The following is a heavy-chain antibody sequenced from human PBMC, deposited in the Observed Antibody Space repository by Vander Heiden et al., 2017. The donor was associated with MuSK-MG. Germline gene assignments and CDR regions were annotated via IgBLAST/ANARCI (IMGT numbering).Heavy chain of an antibody. D-gene: IGHD6-19*01. CDR3: ARRGDPSIAVAGLHYFDY. J-gene: IGHJ4*02. CDR1: GYSISSGYY. V-gene: IGHV4-38-2*02. Sequence: QVQLQESGPGLVKPSETLSLTCTVSGYSISSGYYWGWIRQPPGKGLEWIGSIYHSGSTYYNPSLKSRVTISVDTSKNQFSLKLSSVTAAETAVYYCARRGDPSIAVAGLHYFDYWGQGTLVTVSS. CDR2: IYHSGST.